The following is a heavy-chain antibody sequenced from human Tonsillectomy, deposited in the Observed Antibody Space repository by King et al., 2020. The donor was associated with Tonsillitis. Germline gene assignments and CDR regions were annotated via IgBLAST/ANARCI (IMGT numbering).Heavy chain of an antibody. D-gene: IGHD6-25*01. CDR1: AYTFTGYY. Sequence: QLVQSGAEVKKPGASVKVSCKASAYTFTGYYMHWVRQAPGQGLEWMGWINPNTGGTNYAQKFQGRVTMTRDTSISTAYMELSRLGSDDTAVYYCARVLAVGYLRARSFDYWGQGTLVTVSS. J-gene: IGHJ4*02. V-gene: IGHV1-2*02. CDR3: ARVLAVGYLRARSFDY. CDR2: INPNTGGT.